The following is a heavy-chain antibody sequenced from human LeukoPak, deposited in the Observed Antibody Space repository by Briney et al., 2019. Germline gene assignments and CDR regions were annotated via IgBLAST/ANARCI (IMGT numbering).Heavy chain of an antibody. CDR3: ARDPPGHYYGMDV. Sequence: SETLSLTCTVCGGSISSYYWSWIRQPPGKGLEWIGYIYYSGSPNYNPSLKSRVTISVDTSKNQFSLKLSSVTAADTAVYSCARDPPGHYYGMDVWGQGTTVTVSS. V-gene: IGHV4-59*01. CDR2: IYYSGSP. J-gene: IGHJ6*02. CDR1: GGSISSYY.